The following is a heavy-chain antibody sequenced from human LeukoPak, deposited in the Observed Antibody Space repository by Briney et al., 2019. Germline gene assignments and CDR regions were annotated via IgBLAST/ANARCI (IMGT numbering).Heavy chain of an antibody. CDR3: AREEEGFDY. Sequence: ASVKVSCKASGYTFTDYYMHWVRQAPGQGLEWMGWINPNSGGTNYAQNFQGRVSMTRDTSISTVYMEITRLRSDDTAVYFCAREEEGFDYWGQGTLVTVSS. CDR1: GYTFTDYY. J-gene: IGHJ4*02. CDR2: INPNSGGT. V-gene: IGHV1-2*02.